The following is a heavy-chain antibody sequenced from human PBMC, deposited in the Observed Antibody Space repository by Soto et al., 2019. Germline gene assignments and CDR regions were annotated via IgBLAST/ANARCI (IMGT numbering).Heavy chain of an antibody. CDR2: ISGSGGST. D-gene: IGHD4-17*01. Sequence: GGSLRVWWGAATCTCSDYVGSWIRQAPGKGLEWVSGISGSGGSTYYADSVKGRFTISRDNSKNTLYLQMNSLGAEDTAVYYCAKKSGDYYYSHGMDVRGQPPTVTVSS. V-gene: IGHV3-23*01. CDR1: TCTCSDYV. CDR3: AKKSGDYYYSHGMDV. J-gene: IGHJ6*02.